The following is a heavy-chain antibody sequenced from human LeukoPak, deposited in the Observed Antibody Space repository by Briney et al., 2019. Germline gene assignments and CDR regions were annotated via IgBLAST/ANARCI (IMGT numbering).Heavy chain of an antibody. CDR2: ISSSGSTI. V-gene: IGHV3-11*01. CDR3: TTDVATVNDY. CDR1: GFTFSDYY. J-gene: IGHJ4*02. Sequence: GGSLRLSCAASGFTFSDYYMSWIRQAPGKGLEWVSYISSSGSTIYYADSVKGRFTISRDNAKNSLYLQMNSLKTEDTAVYYCTTDVATVNDYWGQGTLVTVSS. D-gene: IGHD5-12*01.